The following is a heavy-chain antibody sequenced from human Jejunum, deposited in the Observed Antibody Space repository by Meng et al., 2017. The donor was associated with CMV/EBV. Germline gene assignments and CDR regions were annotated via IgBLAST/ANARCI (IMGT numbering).Heavy chain of an antibody. CDR2: MYHSGTT. CDR3: ARDIDQIYGH. J-gene: IGHJ4*02. V-gene: IGHV4-39*07. CDR1: GGSVRSSTYY. Sequence: VSGGSVRSSTYYWAWVRQSPGKGLEWIGSMYHSGTTYYNASLTSRVTISVDTSTMQFSLKLRSVTAADTAVYYCARDIDQIYGHWGQGRLVTVSS. D-gene: IGHD4-17*01.